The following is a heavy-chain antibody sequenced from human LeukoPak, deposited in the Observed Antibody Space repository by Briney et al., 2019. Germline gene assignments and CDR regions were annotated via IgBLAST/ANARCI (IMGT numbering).Heavy chain of an antibody. D-gene: IGHD6-13*01. Sequence: ASVKVSCKASGYTFTSYGISWVRQAPGQGLEWMGWINPNSGGTNYAQKLQGMVTMSRDTSISTAYMELSRLISDDTAVYYCARWVLYSSSWFYYGMDVWGQGTTVTVSS. CDR3: ARWVLYSSSWFYYGMDV. CDR2: INPNSGGT. V-gene: IGHV1-2*02. J-gene: IGHJ6*02. CDR1: GYTFTSYG.